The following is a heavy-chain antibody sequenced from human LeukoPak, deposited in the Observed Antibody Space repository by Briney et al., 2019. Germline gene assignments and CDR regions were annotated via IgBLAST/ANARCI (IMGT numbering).Heavy chain of an antibody. Sequence: ASVKVSCKASGYTFTAYYMHWVRQPPRQGLEWMGWINPNSGGTNYAKKFQGRVSMSRDTSIRKAYMEVSRLRSDDTAVYYCARHLSNNSGSYDYWGQGTLVTVSS. V-gene: IGHV1-2*02. CDR1: GYTFTAYY. D-gene: IGHD1-26*01. CDR2: INPNSGGT. CDR3: ARHLSNNSGSYDY. J-gene: IGHJ4*02.